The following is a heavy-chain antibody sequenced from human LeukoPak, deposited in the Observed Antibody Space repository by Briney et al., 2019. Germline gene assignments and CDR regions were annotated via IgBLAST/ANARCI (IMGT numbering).Heavy chain of an antibody. CDR3: ARYNYYDSSGYYSGAFDI. D-gene: IGHD3-22*01. Sequence: SETLSLTCTVSGGSINSYYWSWIRQPAGKGLEWIGRIYTSGSTNYNPSLKSRVTMSVDTSKNQFSLKLSSVTAADTAVYYCARYNYYDSSGYYSGAFDIWGQGTMVTVSS. J-gene: IGHJ3*02. CDR2: IYTSGST. V-gene: IGHV4-4*07. CDR1: GGSINSYY.